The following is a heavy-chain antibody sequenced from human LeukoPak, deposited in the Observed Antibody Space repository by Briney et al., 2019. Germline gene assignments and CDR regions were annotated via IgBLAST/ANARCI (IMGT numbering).Heavy chain of an antibody. CDR3: ARDRHIAAAVYYYYMYV. CDR1: GDTFTSYI. Sequence: SEKVSCKASGDTFTSYIISWVRQAPGQGLEWMGWINAYNGNTDYAQRVRGRVTMTTDTSTSTAYMEVRSLRSHDTAVYYCARDRHIAAAVYYYYMYVWAKGTPVTVSS. V-gene: IGHV1-18*01. D-gene: IGHD6-13*01. J-gene: IGHJ6*03. CDR2: INAYNGNT.